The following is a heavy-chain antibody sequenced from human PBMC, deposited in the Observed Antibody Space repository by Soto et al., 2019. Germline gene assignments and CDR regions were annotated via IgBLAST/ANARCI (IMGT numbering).Heavy chain of an antibody. CDR1: GGSVSSDSYY. D-gene: IGHD3-22*01. CDR3: ARGYYYDSSGYYSDY. J-gene: IGHJ4*02. Sequence: SETLSLTCTVSGGSVSSDSYYWSWIRQPPGKGLEWIGYIYYSGSTNYNPSLKSRVTISVDTSKNQFSLKLSSVTAADTAVYYCARGYYYDSSGYYSDYWGQGTLVTVSS. V-gene: IGHV4-61*01. CDR2: IYYSGST.